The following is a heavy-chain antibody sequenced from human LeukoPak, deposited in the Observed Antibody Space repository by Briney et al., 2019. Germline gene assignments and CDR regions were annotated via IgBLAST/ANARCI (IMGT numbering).Heavy chain of an antibody. V-gene: IGHV1-69*13. Sequence: SVKVSCKASGGTFSSYAISWVRQAPGQGLEWMGGIIPIFGTANYAQKFQGRVTITADESTSTAYMELSSLRSEDTAVYYCARGGDGYNFSLFDYWGQGTLVTASS. D-gene: IGHD5-24*01. J-gene: IGHJ4*02. CDR3: ARGGDGYNFSLFDY. CDR1: GGTFSSYA. CDR2: IIPIFGTA.